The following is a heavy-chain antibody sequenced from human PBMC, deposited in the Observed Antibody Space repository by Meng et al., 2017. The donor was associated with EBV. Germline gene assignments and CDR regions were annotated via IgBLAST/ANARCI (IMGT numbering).Heavy chain of an antibody. V-gene: IGHV3-23*01. Sequence: EVQLLGSGGGLVQPGGSLRLSCTASGFTFHNYGMTWVRQAPGKGLEWVSSINTSGGNTHYADSVEGRFTISRDNSKNTLYLQMNSLRAEDTAVYYCANQLWDGGEWGQGTLVTVSS. J-gene: IGHJ4*02. D-gene: IGHD3-16*01. CDR1: GFTFHNYG. CDR2: INTSGGNT. CDR3: ANQLWDGGE.